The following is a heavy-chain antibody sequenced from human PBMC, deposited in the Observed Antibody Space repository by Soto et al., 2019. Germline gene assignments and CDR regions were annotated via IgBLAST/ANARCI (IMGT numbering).Heavy chain of an antibody. J-gene: IGHJ4*02. CDR3: AKDLEVLSARFES. D-gene: IGHD2-15*01. V-gene: IGHV3-23*01. CDR2: ISASGGRT. Sequence: GALRVSCRASVFTFVNYAMAWVRQAPGKGLEWVSGISASGGRTYYADSAKGRFTISRDNSNNTLYLQMSSLRAEDTAVYYCAKDLEVLSARFESWGQGALVTVSS. CDR1: VFTFVNYA.